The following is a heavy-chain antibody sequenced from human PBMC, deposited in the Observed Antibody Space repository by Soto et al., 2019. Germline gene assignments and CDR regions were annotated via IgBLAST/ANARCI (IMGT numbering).Heavy chain of an antibody. CDR2: IYYSGST. CDR3: AREGQQLVLGNYYYGMDV. Sequence: QPPGKGLEWIGYIYYSGSTNYNPSLKSRVTISVDTSKNQFSLKLSSVTAADTAVYYCAREGQQLVLGNYYYGMDVWGQGTTVTVSS. V-gene: IGHV4-59*01. J-gene: IGHJ6*02. D-gene: IGHD6-13*01.